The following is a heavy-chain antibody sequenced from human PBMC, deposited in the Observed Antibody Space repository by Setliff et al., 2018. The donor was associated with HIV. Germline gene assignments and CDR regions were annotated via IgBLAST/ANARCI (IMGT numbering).Heavy chain of an antibody. D-gene: IGHD3-9*01. Sequence: SETLSLTCTVSGGSISSYYWSWIRQPPGKGLEWIGYIYYSGSTNYNPSLKSRVTISVDTSKNQFSLKLSSVTAADTAVYYCARLRYSVFDYWGHGTLVTVSS. CDR3: ARLRYSVFDY. V-gene: IGHV4-59*01. CDR1: GGSISSYY. CDR2: IYYSGST. J-gene: IGHJ4*01.